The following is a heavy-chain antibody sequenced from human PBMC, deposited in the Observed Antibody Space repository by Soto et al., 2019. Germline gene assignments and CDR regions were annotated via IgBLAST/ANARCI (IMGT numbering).Heavy chain of an antibody. CDR3: ARPRGIAPAVWYFDL. Sequence: QVQLQESGPGLVKPSETLSLTCTVSGGSISSHYWSWIRQPPGRGLEWIGFIYYSGITDSNPSLKSRVTISLDTSKNQLSLGLSSVTAADTAVYYCARPRGIAPAVWYFDLWGRGTLVTVSS. CDR1: GGSISSHY. J-gene: IGHJ2*01. D-gene: IGHD6-13*01. CDR2: IYYSGIT. V-gene: IGHV4-59*08.